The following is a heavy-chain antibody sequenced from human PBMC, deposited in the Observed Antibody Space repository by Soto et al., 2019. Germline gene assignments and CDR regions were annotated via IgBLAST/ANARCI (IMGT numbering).Heavy chain of an antibody. Sequence: QVQLVESGGAVVQPGRSLRLSCAASGVTFTSYGMNWVRQGPGEGLEWVALIWYYGTKKYYADSVKGRFTVSRDNSINTLYLQMNSLRVEDTAVYYCASGESGSEYYYGMDVWGQGTTVTVSS. D-gene: IGHD2-21*01. CDR1: GVTFTSYG. J-gene: IGHJ6*02. V-gene: IGHV3-33*01. CDR2: IWYYGTKK. CDR3: ASGESGSEYYYGMDV.